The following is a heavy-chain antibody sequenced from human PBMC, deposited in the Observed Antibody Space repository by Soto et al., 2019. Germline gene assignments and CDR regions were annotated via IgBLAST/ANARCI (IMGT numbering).Heavy chain of an antibody. Sequence: GASVKVSCKASGGTFSSYAISWVRQAPGQGLEWMGGIIPIFGTANYAQKFQGRVTITADKSTSTAYMELSSLRSEDTAVYYCARDGDSSGYYYVTPGLFAFDIWGQGTTVTVSS. CDR2: IIPIFGTA. J-gene: IGHJ3*02. V-gene: IGHV1-69*06. CDR3: ARDGDSSGYYYVTPGLFAFDI. CDR1: GGTFSSYA. D-gene: IGHD3-22*01.